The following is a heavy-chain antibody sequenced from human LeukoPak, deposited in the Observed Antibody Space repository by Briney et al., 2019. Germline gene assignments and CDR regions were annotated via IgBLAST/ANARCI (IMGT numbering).Heavy chain of an antibody. CDR1: GDSISSYY. Sequence: SETLFLTCTVSGDSISSYYWSWIRQPPGKGLEWIGYMYSSGNTKYNPSLKSRVTISGDTSKKQFSLKLSSVTAADTAVYYCARGYRGYDPAYFDYWGQGTLVTVSS. CDR2: MYSSGNT. J-gene: IGHJ4*02. D-gene: IGHD5-12*01. V-gene: IGHV4-59*01. CDR3: ARGYRGYDPAYFDY.